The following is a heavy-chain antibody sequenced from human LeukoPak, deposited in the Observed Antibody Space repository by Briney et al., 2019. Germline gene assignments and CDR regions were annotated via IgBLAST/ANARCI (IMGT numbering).Heavy chain of an antibody. Sequence: GASVKVSCKASGYTFTSYYMHWVRQAPGQGLEWMGIINPSGGSTSYAQKFQGRVTITRDTSASTAYMELSSLRSEDTAVYYRARGVLREQQLGLDYWGQGTLVTVSS. CDR2: INPSGGST. V-gene: IGHV1-46*01. CDR3: ARGVLREQQLGLDY. D-gene: IGHD6-13*01. CDR1: GYTFTSYY. J-gene: IGHJ4*02.